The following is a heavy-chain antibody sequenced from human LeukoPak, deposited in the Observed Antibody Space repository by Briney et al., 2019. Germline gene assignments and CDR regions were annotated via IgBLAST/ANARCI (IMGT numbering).Heavy chain of an antibody. CDR1: GFTFNSYS. Sequence: GGSLRLSCAASGFTFNSYSINWVRQAPGKGLEWVSSISSSSSYIYYADSVKGRFTISRDNAKNSVYLQMNSLRAEDAAVYYCVKGESITIFRRYYFDYWGQGTLVTVSS. D-gene: IGHD3-9*01. J-gene: IGHJ4*02. V-gene: IGHV3-21*01. CDR3: VKGESITIFRRYYFDY. CDR2: ISSSSSYI.